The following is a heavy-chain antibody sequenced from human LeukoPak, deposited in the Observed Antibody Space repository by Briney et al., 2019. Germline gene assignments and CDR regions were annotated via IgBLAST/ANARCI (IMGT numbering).Heavy chain of an antibody. CDR1: GGSFSGYY. V-gene: IGHV4-34*01. D-gene: IGHD3-16*02. J-gene: IGHJ5*02. Sequence: SETLSLTCAVYGGSFSGYYWSWIRQPPGKGLEWIGEINHSGSTNYNPSLKSRVTISVDTSKNQFSLKLSSVTAADTAVYYCARAGGYDYVWGSYRSRWFDPWGQGTLVTVSS. CDR3: ARAGGYDYVWGSYRSRWFDP. CDR2: INHSGST.